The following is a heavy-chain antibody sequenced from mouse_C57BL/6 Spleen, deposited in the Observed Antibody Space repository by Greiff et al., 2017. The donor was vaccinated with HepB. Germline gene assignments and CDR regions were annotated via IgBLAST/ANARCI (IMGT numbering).Heavy chain of an antibody. CDR2: ISYDGSN. D-gene: IGHD2-4*01. V-gene: IGHV3-6*01. CDR3: ARVLYDYDRYFDV. CDR1: GYSITSGYY. Sequence: ESGPGLVKPSQSLSLTCSVTGYSITSGYYWNWIRQFPGNKLEWMGYISYDGSNNYNPSLKNRISITRDTSKNQFFLKLNSVTTEDTATYDCARVLYDYDRYFDVWGTGTTVTVSS. J-gene: IGHJ1*03.